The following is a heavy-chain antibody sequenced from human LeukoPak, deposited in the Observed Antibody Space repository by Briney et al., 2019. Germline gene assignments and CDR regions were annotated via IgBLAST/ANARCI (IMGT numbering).Heavy chain of an antibody. CDR2: FSYDGYTK. CDR1: GFTLSSYT. CDR3: ARDKKGPLVRGVIGPLQ. D-gene: IGHD3-10*01. J-gene: IGHJ4*02. Sequence: GGSLRLSCAASGFTLSSYTMHWVRQAPGEGLEWVAVFSYDGYTKYYADSVKGRFTISRDNSKNTLYLQMDSLRTEDTAVYYCARDKKGPLVRGVIGPLQWGQGTLVTVSS. V-gene: IGHV3-30-3*01.